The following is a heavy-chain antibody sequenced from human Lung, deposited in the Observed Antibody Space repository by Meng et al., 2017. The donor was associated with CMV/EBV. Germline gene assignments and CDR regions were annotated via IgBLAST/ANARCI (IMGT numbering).Heavy chain of an antibody. D-gene: IGHD3-10*01. V-gene: IGHV3-21*01. J-gene: IGHJ4*02. CDR2: ISGGSNYI. CDR3: ARNSFRGSGSYSNY. CDR1: GFTFSSFS. Sequence: GESLKISCAASGFTFSSFSMNWVRQAPGKGLEWVSSISGGSNYIYYADSVKGRFTISRDNAKNSLYLQMNSLRAEDTAVYYCARNSFRGSGSYSNYWGQGXLVTVSS.